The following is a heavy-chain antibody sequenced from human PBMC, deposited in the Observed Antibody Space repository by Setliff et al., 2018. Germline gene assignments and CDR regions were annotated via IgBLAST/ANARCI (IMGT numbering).Heavy chain of an antibody. CDR3: SRELVY. V-gene: IGHV3-7*01. Sequence: PGGSLRLSCAASGFTFKSHWMDWVRQVSGKGLEWVANIKEDGSEKNYVASVRGRFTISRDNAENALYLQMNSLRVDDTAVYYCSRELVYWGQGAMVTVSS. J-gene: IGHJ4*02. CDR2: IKEDGSEK. CDR1: GFTFKSHW.